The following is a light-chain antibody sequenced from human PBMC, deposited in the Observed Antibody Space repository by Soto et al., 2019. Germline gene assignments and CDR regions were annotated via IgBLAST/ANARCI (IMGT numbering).Light chain of an antibody. CDR3: QQYGSSPFT. CDR1: QSVSSSY. V-gene: IGKV3-20*01. J-gene: IGKJ3*01. Sequence: EIVLTQSPGTLSLSPGESATLSCRSSQSVSSSYLAWYQQKPGQAPRLLIYGASSRAAGIPDRFSGSGSGTDFTLTISRLEPEDFAVYYCQQYGSSPFTFGPGTKVDI. CDR2: GAS.